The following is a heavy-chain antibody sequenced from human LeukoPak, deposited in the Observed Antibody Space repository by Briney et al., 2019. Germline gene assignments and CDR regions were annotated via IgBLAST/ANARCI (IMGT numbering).Heavy chain of an antibody. Sequence: GGSLRLSCVASGFTVSSNYISWVRQAPGKGLEWVSVIDSGGGTYYAELVKGRFTISRDNSKNTVYLQMNSLRAEDTAVYYCARDMVGQVFAFDIWGQGTMVTVSS. D-gene: IGHD4/OR15-4a*01. V-gene: IGHV3-66*01. CDR3: ARDMVGQVFAFDI. CDR1: GFTVSSNY. CDR2: IDSGGGT. J-gene: IGHJ3*02.